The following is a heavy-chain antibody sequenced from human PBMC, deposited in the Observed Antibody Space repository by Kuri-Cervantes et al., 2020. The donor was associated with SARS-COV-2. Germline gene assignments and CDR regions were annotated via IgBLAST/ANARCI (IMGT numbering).Heavy chain of an antibody. CDR2: IYPGDSDT. J-gene: IGHJ6*02. Sequence: GGSLRLPCKASGYSFTTYWIGWVRQMPGKGLEWMGIIYPGDSDTRYNPSFQGQVTISADKSISTAYLRWNSLKASDSAIYYCARRGTIFWSVDVWGQGTTVTVSS. CDR1: GYSFTTYW. CDR3: ARRGTIFWSVDV. V-gene: IGHV5-51*01. D-gene: IGHD3-9*01.